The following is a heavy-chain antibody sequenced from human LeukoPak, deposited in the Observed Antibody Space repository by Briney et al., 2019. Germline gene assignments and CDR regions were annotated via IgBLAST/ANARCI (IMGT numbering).Heavy chain of an antibody. CDR1: GYTFTSYY. J-gene: IGHJ5*02. CDR3: ARGITISGSYPKWFDP. D-gene: IGHD1-26*01. Sequence: GASVKVSCKASGYTFTSYYMHWVRQAPGQGLEWMGIINPSGGSTSYAQKFQGRVTMTRDTSTSTVYMELSSLRSEDTAVYYCARGITISGSYPKWFDPWGQGTLATVSS. CDR2: INPSGGST. V-gene: IGHV1-46*01.